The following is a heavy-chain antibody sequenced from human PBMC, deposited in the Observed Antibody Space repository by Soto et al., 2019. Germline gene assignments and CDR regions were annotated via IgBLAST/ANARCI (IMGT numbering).Heavy chain of an antibody. Sequence: PSETLSLTCAVSGGSISSSNWWSWVRQPPGKGLEWIGEIYHSGSTNYNPSLKSRVTISVDKSKNQFSLKLSSVTAADTAVYYCAHVAGTDRRYFQHWGQGTLVTVSS. CDR3: AHVAGTDRRYFQH. CDR2: IYHSGST. D-gene: IGHD6-19*01. CDR1: GGSISSSNW. J-gene: IGHJ1*01. V-gene: IGHV4-4*02.